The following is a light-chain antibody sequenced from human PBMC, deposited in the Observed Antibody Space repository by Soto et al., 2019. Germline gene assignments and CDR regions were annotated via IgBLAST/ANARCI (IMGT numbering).Light chain of an antibody. CDR1: QSVTSNY. V-gene: IGKV3-20*01. Sequence: EIVLTQSPGTLSLSPGERATLSCMASQSVTSNYLAWYQQRPGQAPRLLIYGASNRATGIPDRFSGSGSGTDFTLTISRLEPEDFAVYYCQQHGSSPITFGQGTRLEIK. J-gene: IGKJ5*01. CDR3: QQHGSSPIT. CDR2: GAS.